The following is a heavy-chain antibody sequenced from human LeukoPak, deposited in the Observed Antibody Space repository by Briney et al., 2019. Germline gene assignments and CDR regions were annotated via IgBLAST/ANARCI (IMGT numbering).Heavy chain of an antibody. V-gene: IGHV4-4*02. CDR2: IYDTGST. Sequence: SSTLLLTCAVSGGSISSTNWWNWVRQPPGKGLEWIGEIYDTGSTNYNPSLQSRVTISVDKSKNHFSLNLSSVTAADTAVYYFESRYVGGSGSYFRLLDQWGQGTLVTVSS. CDR1: GGSISSTNW. J-gene: IGHJ4*02. CDR3: ESRYVGGSGSYFRLLDQ. D-gene: IGHD3-10*01.